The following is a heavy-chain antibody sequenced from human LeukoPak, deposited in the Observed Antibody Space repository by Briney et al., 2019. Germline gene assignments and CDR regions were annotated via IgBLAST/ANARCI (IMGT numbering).Heavy chain of an antibody. CDR1: GFTFDDYA. D-gene: IGHD2/OR15-2a*01. CDR2: ISGDGGST. J-gene: IGHJ6*03. Sequence: GGSLRLXCAASGFTFDDYAMHWVRQAPGKVLEWVSLISGDGGSTYYADSVKGRFTISRDNSKNSLYLQMNSLRTEDTALYYCAKGSIYGSYYYMDVWGKGTTVTVSS. V-gene: IGHV3-43*02. CDR3: AKGSIYGSYYYMDV.